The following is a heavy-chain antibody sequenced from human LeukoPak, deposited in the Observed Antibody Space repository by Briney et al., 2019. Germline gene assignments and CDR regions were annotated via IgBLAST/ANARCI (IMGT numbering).Heavy chain of an antibody. CDR2: ISSSGSTI. Sequence: PGGSLRLSCAASGFTFSDYYMSWIRQAPGKGLEWVSYISSSGSTIYYADSVKGRFTISRDNAKNSLYLQMYSLRAEDTAVYYCARDGPLRFLEWFLDYWGQGTLVTVSS. D-gene: IGHD3-3*01. CDR3: ARDGPLRFLEWFLDY. J-gene: IGHJ4*02. CDR1: GFTFSDYY. V-gene: IGHV3-11*01.